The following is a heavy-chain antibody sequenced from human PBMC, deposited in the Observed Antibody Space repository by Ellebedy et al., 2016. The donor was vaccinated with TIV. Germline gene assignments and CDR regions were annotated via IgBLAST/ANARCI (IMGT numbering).Heavy chain of an antibody. J-gene: IGHJ6*02. CDR2: ISGSGLST. V-gene: IGHV3-23*01. Sequence: GESLKISXRASGFTFSKHAMSWVCQAPGKGLEWVSAISGSGLSTYYADSVKGRFTISRDNSKSTLSLQMNSLRAEDTAVYYCAKPIGQMTQFQHTLDVWGQGTTVTVSS. D-gene: IGHD2-21*01. CDR3: AKPIGQMTQFQHTLDV. CDR1: GFTFSKHA.